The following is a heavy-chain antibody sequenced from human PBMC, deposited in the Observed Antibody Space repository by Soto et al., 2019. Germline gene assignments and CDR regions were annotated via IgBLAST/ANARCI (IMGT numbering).Heavy chain of an antibody. CDR3: AKDVIRGLYYFDS. Sequence: QVQLVQSGAEVKKPGSSVKVSCKASGDTFSFNTISWVRQAPGQGLEWMGRIIPTLGVANYAQRFQGRATITADKSTSTAYMELISLGSEDTAVYYCAKDVIRGLYYFDSWGQGTLVTVSS. D-gene: IGHD3-10*01. CDR2: IIPTLGVA. CDR1: GDTFSFNT. J-gene: IGHJ4*02. V-gene: IGHV1-69*08.